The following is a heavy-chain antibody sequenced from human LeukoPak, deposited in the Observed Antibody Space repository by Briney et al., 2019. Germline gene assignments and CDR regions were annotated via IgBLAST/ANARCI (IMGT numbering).Heavy chain of an antibody. CDR3: ARRDSGSYLNYFDY. V-gene: IGHV5-51*01. D-gene: IGHD1-26*01. CDR1: GYSLTNYW. Sequence: RRESLKISCKGSGYSLTNYWIGWARQRPGKGLEWMGIIYPGDADTRYSPSFQGHVTISADKPISTAYLQWSSLKASDTAMYYCARRDSGSYLNYFDYWGQGTLVTVSS. J-gene: IGHJ4*02. CDR2: IYPGDADT.